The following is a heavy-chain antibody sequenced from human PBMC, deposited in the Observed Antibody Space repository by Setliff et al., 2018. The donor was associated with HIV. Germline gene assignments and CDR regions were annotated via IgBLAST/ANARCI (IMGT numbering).Heavy chain of an antibody. CDR2: IYHSGST. V-gene: IGHV4-38-2*01. Sequence: PSETLSLTCAVSGYSISSGYYWGWIRQPPGKGLEWIGSIYHSGSTYYKSSLKSRVTISVDTSKNQLSLKLSSVTAADTGVYYCARHRDPPGSRWIYYYYYMDLWGEGTTVTVSS. J-gene: IGHJ6*03. D-gene: IGHD6-13*01. CDR1: GYSISSGYY. CDR3: ARHRDPPGSRWIYYYYYMDL.